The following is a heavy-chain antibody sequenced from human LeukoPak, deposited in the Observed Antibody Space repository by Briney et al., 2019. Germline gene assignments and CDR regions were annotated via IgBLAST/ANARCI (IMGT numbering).Heavy chain of an antibody. CDR3: ARGPPLYSSSWYPIYYYYGMDV. V-gene: IGHV4-34*01. CDR1: GGSFSGYY. D-gene: IGHD6-13*01. CDR2: INHSGST. Sequence: SETLSFTCAVYGGSFSGYYWSWIRQPPGKGLEWIGEINHSGSTNYNPSLKRRGTILVNTYKKKFSQMQMNVTTADTAVYYCARGPPLYSSSWYPIYYYYGMDVWGQGPTVTVSS. J-gene: IGHJ6*02.